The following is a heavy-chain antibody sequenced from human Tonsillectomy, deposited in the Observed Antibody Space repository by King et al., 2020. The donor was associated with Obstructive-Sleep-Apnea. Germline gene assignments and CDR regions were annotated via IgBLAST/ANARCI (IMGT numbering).Heavy chain of an antibody. CDR2: ISWNSDTI. J-gene: IGHJ4*02. V-gene: IGHV3-9*01. D-gene: IGHD6-19*01. CDR3: VKGKAGEYSPGWDLID. Sequence: VQLVESGGGLVQPGRSLRLSCTASGFTFDDYAMHWVRQAPGKGLEWVSGISWNSDTIGYADSVKGRLTISRDNAKNSLYLQMNSLRAGDTALYFCVKGKAGEYSPGWDLIDWGQGTLVTGSS. CDR1: GFTFDDYA.